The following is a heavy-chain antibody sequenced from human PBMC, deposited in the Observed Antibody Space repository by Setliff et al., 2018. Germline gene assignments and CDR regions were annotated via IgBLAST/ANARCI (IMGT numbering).Heavy chain of an antibody. D-gene: IGHD3-10*01. CDR3: ARHVGSRSRGYNYYYYYMDV. V-gene: IGHV4-39*01. CDR2: IYYTGDP. CDR1: GGSLRGNAIF. Sequence: SETLSLTCTVSGGSLRGNAIFWGWIRQPPGKGLEWIGSIYYTGDPYYNPSLKSRVTVSVDTSRNQLSLKLTSVTAADTAVYYCARHVGSRSRGYNYYYYYMDVWGKGTTVTVSS. J-gene: IGHJ6*03.